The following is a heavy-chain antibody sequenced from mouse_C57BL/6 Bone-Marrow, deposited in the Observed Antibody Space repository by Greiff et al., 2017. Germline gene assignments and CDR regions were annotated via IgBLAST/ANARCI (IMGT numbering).Heavy chain of an antibody. CDR2: IRSKSNNYAT. CDR1: GFSFNTYA. Sequence: GGGLVQPKGSLKLSCAASGFSFNTYAMNWVRQAPGKGLEWVARIRSKSNNYATYYADSVNDRFTISRDDSESMLYLQMNNLKTEDTAMYYCVRGRECYAMDYWGQGTSVTVSS. J-gene: IGHJ4*01. CDR3: VRGRECYAMDY. V-gene: IGHV10-1*01.